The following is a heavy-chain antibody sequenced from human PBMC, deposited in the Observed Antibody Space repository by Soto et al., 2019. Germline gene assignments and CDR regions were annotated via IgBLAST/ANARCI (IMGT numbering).Heavy chain of an antibody. V-gene: IGHV1-24*01. CDR2: FDPEDGET. Sequence: ASVKVSCKVSGYTLTELSMHWVRQAPGEGLEWMGGFDPEDGETIYAQKFQGRVTMTEDTSTDTAYMELSSLRSEDTAVYYCATDRRVGASGAFDIWGQGTMVTVSS. CDR3: ATDRRVGASGAFDI. J-gene: IGHJ3*02. D-gene: IGHD1-26*01. CDR1: GYTLTELS.